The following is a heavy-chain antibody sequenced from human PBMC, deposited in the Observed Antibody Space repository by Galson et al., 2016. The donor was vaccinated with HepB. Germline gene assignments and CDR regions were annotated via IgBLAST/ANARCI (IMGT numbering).Heavy chain of an antibody. Sequence: SLRLSCAASGFTFSSHAIYWVRQAPGKGLRWVAVISYDESNKHYADSVKGRFTISRDNPKNTLYLQMNSLRAEDTAVYYCARGMDYDFWSGYPLGYWGQGTLVTVSS. V-gene: IGHV3-30*04. D-gene: IGHD3-3*01. CDR1: GFTFSSHA. J-gene: IGHJ4*02. CDR3: ARGMDYDFWSGYPLGY. CDR2: ISYDESNK.